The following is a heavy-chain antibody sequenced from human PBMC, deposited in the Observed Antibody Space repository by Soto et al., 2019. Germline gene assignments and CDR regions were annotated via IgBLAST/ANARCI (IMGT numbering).Heavy chain of an antibody. Sequence: SQTLSLTCAISVDIVSSNSVAWNCIRQSPSRGLEWLGRTFYRSKWSNDYAVSVRGRMTINSDTSKNQFSLHLNSVTPEDTAVYYCARAPPSGYCFDYWGQGIPVTVPQ. J-gene: IGHJ4*02. CDR3: ARAPPSGYCFDY. D-gene: IGHD1-26*01. V-gene: IGHV6-1*01. CDR1: VDIVSSNSVA. CDR2: TFYRSKWSN.